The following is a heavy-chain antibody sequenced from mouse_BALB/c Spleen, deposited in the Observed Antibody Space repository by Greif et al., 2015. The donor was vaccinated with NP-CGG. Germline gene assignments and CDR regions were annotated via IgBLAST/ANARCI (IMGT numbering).Heavy chain of an antibody. CDR1: GFSLTGYG. Sequence: VQVVESGPGLVAPSQSLSITCTVSGFSLTGYGVNWVRQPPGKGLEWLGMIWGDGSTDYNSALKSRLSISKDNSKSXVFLKMNSLQTDDTARYYCARYGNYVGYAMDYWGQGTSVTVSS. D-gene: IGHD2-1*01. J-gene: IGHJ4*01. CDR3: ARYGNYVGYAMDY. V-gene: IGHV2-6-7*01. CDR2: IWGDGST.